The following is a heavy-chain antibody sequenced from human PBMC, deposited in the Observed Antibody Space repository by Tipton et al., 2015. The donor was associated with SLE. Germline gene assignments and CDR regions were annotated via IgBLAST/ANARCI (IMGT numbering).Heavy chain of an antibody. Sequence: GLVKPSETLSLTCAVYGGSISSSSSYYWAWIRQPPGKGVEWIGEINHRGSTNYNPSLKSRVTISVDTSKNHFSLKLSSVTAADTAVYYCASPGDTAMPYYFDYWGQGTLVTVSS. J-gene: IGHJ4*02. V-gene: IGHV4-34*01. CDR2: INHRGST. CDR1: GGSISSSSSYY. CDR3: ASPGDTAMPYYFDY. D-gene: IGHD5-18*01.